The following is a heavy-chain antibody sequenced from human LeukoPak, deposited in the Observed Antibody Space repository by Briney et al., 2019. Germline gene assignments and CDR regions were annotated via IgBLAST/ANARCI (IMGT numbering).Heavy chain of an antibody. Sequence: GGSLRLSCAASGFTFRAYAMTWVRQAPGKGLEWVSTISGSSDNTFYAVSVKGRFTISRDNSKKTMYLQMNSLRADDTAVYCCAKAPGFSDFWGQGTLVTVSS. D-gene: IGHD7-27*01. V-gene: IGHV3-23*01. CDR2: ISGSSDNT. CDR1: GFTFRAYA. CDR3: AKAPGFSDF. J-gene: IGHJ4*02.